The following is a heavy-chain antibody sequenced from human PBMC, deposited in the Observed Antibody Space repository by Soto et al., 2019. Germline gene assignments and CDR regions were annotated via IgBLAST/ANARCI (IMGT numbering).Heavy chain of an antibody. D-gene: IGHD6-6*01. V-gene: IGHV1-69*06. CDR1: GGTFSSYA. CDR3: ARVGDSSSSPHGMDV. Sequence: QVQLVQSGAEVKKPGSSVKVSCKASGGTFSSYAISWGRQAPGQGLEWMGGIIPIVGTANYAQKFQGRVTITAYKSTSTAYMELRSLRSEDTAVYYCARVGDSSSSPHGMDVWCQGTTVTVSS. J-gene: IGHJ6*02. CDR2: IIPIVGTA.